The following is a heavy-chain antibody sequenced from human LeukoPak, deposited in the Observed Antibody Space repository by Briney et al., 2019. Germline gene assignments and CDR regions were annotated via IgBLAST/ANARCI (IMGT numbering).Heavy chain of an antibody. V-gene: IGHV1-46*01. CDR3: ARDSHGYSGYGEF. J-gene: IGHJ4*02. CDR2: INPSGGST. D-gene: IGHD5-12*01. CDR1: GYTFTSYY. Sequence: GASVKVSCKASGYTFTSYYMHRVRQAPGQGLEWMGIINPSGGSTSYAQKFQGRVTMTRDTSTSTVHMELSSLRSEDTAVYYCARDSHGYSGYGEFWGQGTLVTVSS.